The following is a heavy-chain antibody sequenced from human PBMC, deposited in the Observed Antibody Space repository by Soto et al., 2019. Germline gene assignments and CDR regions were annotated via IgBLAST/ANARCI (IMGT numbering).Heavy chain of an antibody. D-gene: IGHD5-12*01. Sequence: PPETLSLTCTFYGWSFSSYYWSWIRQSPGKGLDWIGEVNDSGSTNYNPSLKSRVTISVDTSKSHFYLKLTGITAADTAVYYCARGGGYDYLDYYYRMEVWGQVTTVSVS. CDR3: ARGGGYDYLDYYYRMEV. J-gene: IGHJ6*02. V-gene: IGHV4-34*01. CDR1: GWSFSSYY. CDR2: VNDSGST.